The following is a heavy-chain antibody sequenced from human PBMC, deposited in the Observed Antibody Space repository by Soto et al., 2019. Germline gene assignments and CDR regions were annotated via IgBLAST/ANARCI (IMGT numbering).Heavy chain of an antibody. CDR3: ARVVGSGFSLYYYYGMDV. Sequence: PGGSLRLSCAASGFTVSSNYMSWVRQAPGKGLEWVSVIYSGGSTYYADSVKGRFTISRDNSKNTLYLQMNSLRAEDTAVYYCARVVGSGFSLYYYYGMDVWGQGTTVTVSS. CDR2: IYSGGST. V-gene: IGHV3-53*01. J-gene: IGHJ6*02. D-gene: IGHD2-15*01. CDR1: GFTVSSNY.